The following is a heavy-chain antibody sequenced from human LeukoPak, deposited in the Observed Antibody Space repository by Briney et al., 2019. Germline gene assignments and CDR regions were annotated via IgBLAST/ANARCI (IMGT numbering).Heavy chain of an antibody. CDR3: TRRLGGSSEGYDY. Sequence: ASVKVSCKASGHTFTGYYIHWVRQAPGQGLEWMGWINPNNGGTKYTQKFLGRVTMTGDTSINTAYMEVTSLRSDDTAVYYCTRRLGGSSEGYDYWGQGTLVTVSS. CDR2: INPNNGGT. J-gene: IGHJ4*02. V-gene: IGHV1-2*02. D-gene: IGHD1-26*01. CDR1: GHTFTGYY.